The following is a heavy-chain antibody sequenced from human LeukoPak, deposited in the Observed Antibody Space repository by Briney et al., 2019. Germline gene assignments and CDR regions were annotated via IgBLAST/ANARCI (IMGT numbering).Heavy chain of an antibody. V-gene: IGHV3-23*01. CDR1: GFTFSSYA. CDR2: ISGSGGST. J-gene: IGHJ4*02. D-gene: IGHD3-22*01. Sequence: PGGSLRLSCAASGFTFSSYAMSWVRQAPGKGLEWVSAISGSGGSTYYADSVKGRFTISRDNSKNTLYLQMNSLRAEDTAVYYCAKLPTIYSSGYSDYWGQGTLVTVSS. CDR3: AKLPTIYSSGYSDY.